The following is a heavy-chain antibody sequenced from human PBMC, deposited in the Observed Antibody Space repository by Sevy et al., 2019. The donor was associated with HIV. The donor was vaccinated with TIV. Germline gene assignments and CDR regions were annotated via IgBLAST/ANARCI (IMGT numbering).Heavy chain of an antibody. D-gene: IGHD3-3*02. V-gene: IGHV3-9*01. CDR2: ISWNTGSI. Sequence: GGSLRLSCAASGFTFDDYAMHWVRQAPGKGLEWVSGISWNTGSIGYADSVKGRFTISRDNAKNSLYLQMNSLRAEDTALYYCAKGRKHFWTRSTLDYWGQGTLVTVSS. CDR1: GFTFDDYA. CDR3: AKGRKHFWTRSTLDY. J-gene: IGHJ4*02.